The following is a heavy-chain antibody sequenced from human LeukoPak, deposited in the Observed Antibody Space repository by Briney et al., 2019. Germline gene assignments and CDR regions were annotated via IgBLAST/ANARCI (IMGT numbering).Heavy chain of an antibody. V-gene: IGHV4-59*01. CDR3: AGMYYYGSEY. D-gene: IGHD3-10*01. Sequence: SETLSLTCTVSGGSISSYYWSWIRQPPGKGLEWIGYIYYSGSTNYNPSLKSRVTISVDTSKNQFSLKLRSVTAADTAVYYCAGMYYYGSEYWGQGTLVTVSS. J-gene: IGHJ4*02. CDR1: GGSISSYY. CDR2: IYYSGST.